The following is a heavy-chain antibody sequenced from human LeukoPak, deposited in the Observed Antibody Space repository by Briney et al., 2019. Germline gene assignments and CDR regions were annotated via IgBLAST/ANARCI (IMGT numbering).Heavy chain of an antibody. CDR3: AREEYCSGGSCYAP. D-gene: IGHD2-15*01. J-gene: IGHJ5*02. V-gene: IGHV4-61*02. Sequence: SQTLSLTCTVSGGSISSGSYYWSWLRRPAGKGLEWIVRIYTSGSTNYNPSLKSRVTISVDTSKNQFSLKLSSVTAADTAVYYCAREEYCSGGSCYAPWGQGTLVTVSS. CDR2: IYTSGST. CDR1: GGSISSGSYY.